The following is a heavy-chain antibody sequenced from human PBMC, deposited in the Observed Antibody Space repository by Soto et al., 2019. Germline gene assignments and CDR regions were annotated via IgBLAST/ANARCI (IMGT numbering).Heavy chain of an antibody. CDR3: AKDPTSYDSSAQFDS. Sequence: EVQLLESGGRLVQPGGSLRLSCAASAFSFSIYAMNWVRQAPGKGLEWVSGISGGGGSTYHADSVKGRFTISRDNSKNTLYLQMNSLRAEDTAVYYCAKDPTSYDSSAQFDSWGQGTLVTVSS. CDR2: ISGGGGST. J-gene: IGHJ4*02. D-gene: IGHD3-22*01. CDR1: AFSFSIYA. V-gene: IGHV3-23*01.